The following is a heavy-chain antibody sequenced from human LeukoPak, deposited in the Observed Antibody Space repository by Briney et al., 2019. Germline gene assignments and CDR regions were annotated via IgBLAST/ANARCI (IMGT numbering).Heavy chain of an antibody. CDR3: ATHSSSWYQEFDY. D-gene: IGHD6-13*01. Sequence: PGGSLRLSCAASGFTVSSNYMSWIRQAPGKGLEWVSYISSSGSTIYYADSVKGRFTISRDNAKNSLYLQMNSLRAEDTAVYYCATHSSSWYQEFDYWGQGALVTVSS. CDR1: GFTVSSNY. J-gene: IGHJ4*02. V-gene: IGHV3-11*01. CDR2: ISSSGSTI.